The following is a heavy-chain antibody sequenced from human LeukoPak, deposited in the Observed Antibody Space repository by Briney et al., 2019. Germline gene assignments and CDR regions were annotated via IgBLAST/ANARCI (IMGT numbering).Heavy chain of an antibody. D-gene: IGHD6-19*01. Sequence: GGSLRLSCAASGFTFSSYAMHWVRQAPGKGLEWVAVISYDGSNKYYADSVKGRFTISRDNSKNTLYLQMNSLRAEDTAVYYCARDEDSIAVAGTAFDYWGQGTLVTVSS. J-gene: IGHJ4*02. CDR3: ARDEDSIAVAGTAFDY. V-gene: IGHV3-30-3*01. CDR2: ISYDGSNK. CDR1: GFTFSSYA.